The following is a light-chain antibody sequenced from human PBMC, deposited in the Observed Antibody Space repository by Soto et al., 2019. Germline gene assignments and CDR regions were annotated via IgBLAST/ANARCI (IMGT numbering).Light chain of an antibody. CDR1: NIGSKS. CDR2: YDS. J-gene: IGLJ2*01. Sequence: SYELTQPPSASVAPGKTARITCGGNNIGSKSVHWYQQKPGQAPVLVIYYDSDRPSGIPERFSGSNSGNTATLTISRVEAGDEADYYCHVWDSSSDHPVVFGGGTTLTVL. CDR3: HVWDSSSDHPVV. V-gene: IGLV3-21*04.